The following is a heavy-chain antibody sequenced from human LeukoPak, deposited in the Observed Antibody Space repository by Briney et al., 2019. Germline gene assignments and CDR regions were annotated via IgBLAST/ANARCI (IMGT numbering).Heavy chain of an antibody. CDR3: ARRSAAKDAFDI. J-gene: IGHJ3*02. D-gene: IGHD6-25*01. CDR2: ITTSGSAI. Sequence: GGSLRLSCAASGFIFSDYYMSWIRQAPGKGLEWVSYITTSGSAIYYADSVKGRFTISRDNAKNTLYLQMNSLRAEDTAVYYCARRSAAKDAFDIWGQGTKVTVSS. CDR1: GFIFSDYY. V-gene: IGHV3-11*04.